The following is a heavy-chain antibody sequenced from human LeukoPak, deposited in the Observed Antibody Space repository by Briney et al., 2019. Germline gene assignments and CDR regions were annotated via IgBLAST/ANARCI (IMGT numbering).Heavy chain of an antibody. Sequence: SETLSLTCTVSGGSISSGSYYWSWIRQPAGKGLEWIGRIYTSGSTNYNPSLKSRVTISVDTSKNQFSLKLSSVTAADTAVYYCARERVLRFLEWFDYWGQGTLVTVSS. CDR1: GGSISSGSYY. D-gene: IGHD3-3*01. CDR2: IYTSGST. V-gene: IGHV4-61*02. J-gene: IGHJ4*02. CDR3: ARERVLRFLEWFDY.